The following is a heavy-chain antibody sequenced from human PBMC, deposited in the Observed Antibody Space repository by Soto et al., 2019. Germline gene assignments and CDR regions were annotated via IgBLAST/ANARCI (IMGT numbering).Heavy chain of an antibody. Sequence: PGGSLRLSFAASGFIFNNYFMTWVRQAPGKGLEWVSGVKENGGSTHYADSVKGRFTISRDNSKNTLYLQMNSLRAEDTAVYYCASGIFDPAVPPVDYWGQGTLVTVSS. CDR1: GFIFNNYF. V-gene: IGHV3-23*01. J-gene: IGHJ4*02. D-gene: IGHD2-15*01. CDR3: ASGIFDPAVPPVDY. CDR2: VKENGGST.